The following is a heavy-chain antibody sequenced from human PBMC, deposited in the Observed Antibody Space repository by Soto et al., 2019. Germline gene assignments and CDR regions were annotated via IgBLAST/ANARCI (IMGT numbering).Heavy chain of an antibody. Sequence: SETPSLTCTVSGGSISSSSYYWSWIRQPPGKGLEWIGEINHSGSTNYNPSLKSRVTISVDTSKNQFSLKLNSMTAADTAVYYCARHNYGSGSTYFDYWGQGTLVTVSS. CDR2: INHSGST. CDR3: ARHNYGSGSTYFDY. J-gene: IGHJ4*02. V-gene: IGHV4-39*01. CDR1: GGSISSSSYY. D-gene: IGHD3-10*01.